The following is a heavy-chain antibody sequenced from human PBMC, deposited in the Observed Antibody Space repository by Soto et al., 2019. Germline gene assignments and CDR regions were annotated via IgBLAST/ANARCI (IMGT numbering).Heavy chain of an antibody. CDR1: GYTFTRYF. CDR2: INPNSGAT. D-gene: IGHD3-3*01. Sequence: GASVKGSRKASGYTFTRYFMDWVRQAPGQGLEWMGWINPNSGATKYAQKFQGRVTLSRDTSISTAYMELSGLRSDDTAVYYCARGGGTILAPLPWGQGTLVTVSS. CDR3: ARGGGTILAPLP. V-gene: IGHV1-2*02. J-gene: IGHJ5*02.